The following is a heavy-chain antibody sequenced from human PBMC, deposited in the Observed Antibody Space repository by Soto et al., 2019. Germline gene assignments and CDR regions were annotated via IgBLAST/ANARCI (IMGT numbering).Heavy chain of an antibody. CDR3: ATSTSSRWYFDY. D-gene: IGHD3-22*01. CDR1: RYTFNSYS. J-gene: IGHJ4*02. V-gene: IGHV1-18*04. Sequence: QVQLVQSGAEVKKPGASVQVSCKASRYTFNSYSLNWVRQAPGRGLEWMGWSNAYSGNTNYAQNFQGRVTMTIDTLTNTAYRDLRNLRTDDTAVYYCATSTSSRWYFDYWGQGTLVTVSS. CDR2: SNAYSGNT.